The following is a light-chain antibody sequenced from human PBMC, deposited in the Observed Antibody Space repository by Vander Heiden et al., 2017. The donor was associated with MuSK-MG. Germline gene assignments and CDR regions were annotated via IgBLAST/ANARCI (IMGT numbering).Light chain of an antibody. Sequence: AIRMTQSLSSLSASTGDRVTITCRASQGISSYLAWYQQKPGKAPKLLIYAASTLQSGVPSRFSGSGSGTDFTLTISCLQSEDFATYYCQQYYSYPRVTFGQGTKLEIK. CDR3: QQYYSYPRVT. J-gene: IGKJ2*01. CDR2: AAS. V-gene: IGKV1-8*01. CDR1: QGISSY.